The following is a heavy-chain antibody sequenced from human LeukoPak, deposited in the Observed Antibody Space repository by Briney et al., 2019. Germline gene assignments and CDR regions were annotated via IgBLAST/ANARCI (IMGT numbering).Heavy chain of an antibody. J-gene: IGHJ4*02. CDR2: IYYSGST. Sequence: PSETLSLTCIVSGGSISSNHWSWIRQPPGKGLEWIGYIYYSGSTKYNPSLKSRVTISVDTSKNQFSLKLSSVTAADTAVYFCARHGVDATPDYFDNWGQGTLITVSS. CDR1: GGSISSNH. CDR3: ARHGVDATPDYFDN. D-gene: IGHD2-15*01. V-gene: IGHV4-59*08.